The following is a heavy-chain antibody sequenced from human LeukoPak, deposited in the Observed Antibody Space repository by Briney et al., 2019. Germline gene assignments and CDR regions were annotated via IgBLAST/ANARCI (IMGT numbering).Heavy chain of an antibody. Sequence: PGGSLRLSCAASGFTFSSYSMNWVRQAPGKGLEWVSSISSSSSYIYYADSVKGRFTISRDNAKNSLYLQMNSLRAEDTAVYYCATYDFWSAGFDYWGQGTLVTVSS. J-gene: IGHJ4*02. CDR1: GFTFSSYS. CDR2: ISSSSSYI. V-gene: IGHV3-21*01. CDR3: ATYDFWSAGFDY. D-gene: IGHD3-3*01.